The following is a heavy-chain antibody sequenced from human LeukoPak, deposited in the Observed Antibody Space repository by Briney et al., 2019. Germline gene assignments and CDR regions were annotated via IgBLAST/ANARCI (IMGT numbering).Heavy chain of an antibody. J-gene: IGHJ6*03. D-gene: IGHD4-17*01. Sequence: SQTLSLTCTVSDGSISSGSYYWSWIRQPAGKGLEWIGRTYTSGSTNYNPSLKCRVTISVDTSKNQFSLKLSSVTAADTAVYYCARELYDYAYYYYYMDVWGKGTTVTVSS. CDR1: DGSISSGSYY. V-gene: IGHV4-61*02. CDR3: ARELYDYAYYYYYMDV. CDR2: TYTSGST.